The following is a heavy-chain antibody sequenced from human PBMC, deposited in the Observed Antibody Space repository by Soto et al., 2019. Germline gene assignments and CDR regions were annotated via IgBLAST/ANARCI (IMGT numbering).Heavy chain of an antibody. CDR1: GFTLSSYA. J-gene: IGHJ4*02. D-gene: IGHD4-17*01. V-gene: IGHV3-23*01. CDR2: ISGSGGST. Sequence: GGSLRLSCAASGFTLSSYAMSWVRQAPGKGLEWVSAISGSGGSTYYADSVKGRFTISRDNSKNTLYLQMNSLRAEDTAVYYCANPYGDYGYYFDYWGQGTLVTVSS. CDR3: ANPYGDYGYYFDY.